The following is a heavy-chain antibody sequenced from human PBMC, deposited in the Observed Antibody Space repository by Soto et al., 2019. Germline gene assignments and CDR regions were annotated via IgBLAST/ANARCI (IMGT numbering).Heavy chain of an antibody. V-gene: IGHV3-23*01. CDR2: ISGSGGST. CDR1: GFTFSSYA. D-gene: IGHD2-15*01. J-gene: IGHJ5*02. Sequence: GGSLRLSCAASGFTFSSYAMSWVRQAPGKGLEWVSAISGSGGSTYYADSVKGRFTISRDNSKNTLYLQMNSLRAEDRAAYYCAKEGGGIVVVVAVSAWFDPWGQGTLVTV. CDR3: AKEGGGIVVVVAVSAWFDP.